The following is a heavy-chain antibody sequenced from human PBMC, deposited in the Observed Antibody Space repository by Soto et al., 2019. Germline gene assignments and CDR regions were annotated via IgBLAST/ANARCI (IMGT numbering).Heavy chain of an antibody. J-gene: IGHJ5*02. CDR1: GGTFSSYA. V-gene: IGHV1-69*13. CDR3: AAYDSSGYYYPLGFDP. D-gene: IGHD3-22*01. CDR2: IIPIFGTA. Sequence: GASVKVSCKASGGTFSSYAISWVRQAPGQGLEWMGGIIPIFGTANYAQKFQGRVTITADESTSTAYMELSSLRSEDTAVYYCAAYDSSGYYYPLGFDPWGQGILVTVSS.